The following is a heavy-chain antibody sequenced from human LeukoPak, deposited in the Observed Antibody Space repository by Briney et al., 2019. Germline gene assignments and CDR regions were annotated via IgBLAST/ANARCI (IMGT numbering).Heavy chain of an antibody. D-gene: IGHD5-12*01. CDR3: AREGVSGYDTYFDY. Sequence: SETLSLTCTVSGGSISSYYWSWIRQPPGKGLEWIGYIYNTGSTNYNPSLMSRVTISVDTSKNQFSLKLSSATAADTAVYYCAREGVSGYDTYFDYWGQGNLVTVSS. CDR1: GGSISSYY. V-gene: IGHV4-59*01. CDR2: IYNTGST. J-gene: IGHJ4*02.